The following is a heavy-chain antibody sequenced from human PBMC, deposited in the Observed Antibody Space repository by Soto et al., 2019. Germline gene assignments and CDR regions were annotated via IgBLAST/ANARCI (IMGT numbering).Heavy chain of an antibody. J-gene: IGHJ4*02. CDR2: ISGSGGST. V-gene: IGHV3-23*01. CDR1: GFTFSSYA. CDR3: AKDRSSVWFGEGYYFDY. D-gene: IGHD3-10*01. Sequence: GGSLRLSCAASGFTFSSYAMSWVRQAPGKGLEWVSAISGSGGSTYYADSVKGRFTISRDNSKNTLYLQMNSLRAEDTAVYYCAKDRSSVWFGEGYYFDYWGQGTLVTVSS.